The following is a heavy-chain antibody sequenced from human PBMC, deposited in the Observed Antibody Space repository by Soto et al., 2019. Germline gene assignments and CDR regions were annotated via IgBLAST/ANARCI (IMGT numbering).Heavy chain of an antibody. CDR1: GFTFSTYG. CDR2: ISSDGSNK. CDR3: AKDHPGSGSYYQTLRCMDV. V-gene: IGHV3-30*18. J-gene: IGHJ6*02. Sequence: QVQLVESGGGVVQPGRSLRLSCAASGFTFSTYGMHWVRQAPGKGLEWVAVISSDGSNKDYADSMKGRFTISGDNSKNPLYLQMNRLRAEDTAVYYCAKDHPGSGSYYQTLRCMDVWGQGTTVTVSS. D-gene: IGHD3-10*01.